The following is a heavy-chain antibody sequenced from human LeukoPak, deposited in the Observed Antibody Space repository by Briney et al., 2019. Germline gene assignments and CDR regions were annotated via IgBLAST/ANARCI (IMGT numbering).Heavy chain of an antibody. V-gene: IGHV1-18*04. CDR3: ARGIVVVPAAMGPRYYYYGMDV. J-gene: IGHJ6*02. Sequence: ASVKVSCKASGYTFTGYYMHWVRQAPGQGLEWMGWISAYNGNTNYAQKLQGRVTMTTDTSTSTAYMELRSLRSDHTAVYYCARGIVVVPAAMGPRYYYYGMDVWGQGTTVTVSS. D-gene: IGHD2-2*01. CDR2: ISAYNGNT. CDR1: GYTFTGYY.